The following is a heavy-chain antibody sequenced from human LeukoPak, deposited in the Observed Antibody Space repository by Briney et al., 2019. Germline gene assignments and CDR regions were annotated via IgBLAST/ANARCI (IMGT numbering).Heavy chain of an antibody. V-gene: IGHV4-59*02. D-gene: IGHD7-27*01. J-gene: IGHJ5*02. CDR2: IHHSGNS. CDR3: TRGHWGLQS. Sequence: SETLSLTCTVSGASVTDYYWSWIRQSPGKGLEWISYIHHSGNSDHNPSLRSRVTTSLDTSKNQFSLNLISVTAADTAVYYCTRGHWGLQSWSQGTLVTVSS. CDR1: GASVTDYY.